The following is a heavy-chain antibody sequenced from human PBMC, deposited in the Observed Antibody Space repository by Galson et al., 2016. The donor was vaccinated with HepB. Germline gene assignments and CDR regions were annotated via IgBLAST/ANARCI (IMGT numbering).Heavy chain of an antibody. J-gene: IGHJ5*02. Sequence: SLRLSCAASGFTFSSFAMHWVRQAPGKGLEWVAIIWYDGSKKYYADSVKGRFSISRDNSKNTLYLQMNSLRAEDTAVYYCARGRGGWYWFDPWGQGTLVTVSS. CDR2: IWYDGSKK. CDR1: GFTFSSFA. D-gene: IGHD6-19*01. CDR3: ARGRGGWYWFDP. V-gene: IGHV3-33*01.